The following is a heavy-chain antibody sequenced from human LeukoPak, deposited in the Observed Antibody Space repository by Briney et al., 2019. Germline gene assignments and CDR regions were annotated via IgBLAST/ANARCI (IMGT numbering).Heavy chain of an antibody. CDR3: AREIAPGGVQN. CDR1: GFTFTDYY. D-gene: IGHD3-16*01. J-gene: IGHJ4*02. CDR2: ISSSGSTK. Sequence: GGSLRLSCAASGFTFTDYYMSWIRHAPGEGLEWVSYISSSGSTKYYADSVKGRFTISRDNAKNSLYLQISSLRAEDTAVYYCAREIAPGGVQNWGQGTLVTVSS. V-gene: IGHV3-11*01.